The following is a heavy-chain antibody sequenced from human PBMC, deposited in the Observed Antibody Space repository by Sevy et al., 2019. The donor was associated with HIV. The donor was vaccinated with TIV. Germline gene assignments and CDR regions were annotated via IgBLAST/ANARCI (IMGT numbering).Heavy chain of an antibody. J-gene: IGHJ1*01. D-gene: IGHD3-10*01. CDR2: ISSSGGST. CDR3: ATLRARLYGSGYFQN. Sequence: GKSLKISCAASGFTFSAYAMSWVRQAPGKGLEWVSCISSSGGSTYDADSVKGRFSISRDTSKNTLYLQMNSLRAEDTAVYYCATLRARLYGSGYFQNWGQGTQVTVSS. V-gene: IGHV3-23*01. CDR1: GFTFSAYA.